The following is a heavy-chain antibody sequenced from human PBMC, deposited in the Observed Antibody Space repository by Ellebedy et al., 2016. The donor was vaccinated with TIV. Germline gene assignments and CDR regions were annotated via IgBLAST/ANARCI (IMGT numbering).Heavy chain of an antibody. V-gene: IGHV3-21*01. CDR3: ASILLRYFDY. CDR2: ISSSSSYI. D-gene: IGHD3-9*01. J-gene: IGHJ4*02. Sequence: GESLKISXAASGFTFSSYSMNWVRQAPGKGLEWVSSISSSSSYIYYADSVKGRFTISRDNAKNSLYLQMNSLRAEDTAVYYCASILLRYFDYWGQGTLVTVSS. CDR1: GFTFSSYS.